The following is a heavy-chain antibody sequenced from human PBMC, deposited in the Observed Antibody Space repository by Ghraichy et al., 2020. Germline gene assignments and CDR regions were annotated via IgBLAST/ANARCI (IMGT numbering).Heavy chain of an antibody. CDR1: GFNFDSYW. CDR2: IKKDGSEN. CDR3: AKTGINYHGLDV. V-gene: IGHV3-7*01. Sequence: GGSLRLSCVASGFNFDSYWMNWVRQAPGKGLEWVASIKKDGSENYYVDSVKGRFTISRDNAKNSLYLQIDSLRAEDTAVYYCAKTGINYHGLDVWGQGTTVTVSS. J-gene: IGHJ6*02.